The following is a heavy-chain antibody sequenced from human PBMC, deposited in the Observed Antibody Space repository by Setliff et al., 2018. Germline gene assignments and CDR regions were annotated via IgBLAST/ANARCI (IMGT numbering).Heavy chain of an antibody. CDR3: ARGEGCNDGICLYQFDY. J-gene: IGHJ4*02. V-gene: IGHV4-4*07. CDR2: IYATGGP. Sequence: PSETLSLTCGVSGDSFSSYSWNWIRQPAGRAPEWIGRIYATGGPSYNPSLKSRVIMSVDKSKNQFSLKLSSVTAADTAVYYCARGEGCNDGICLYQFDYWAQGTLVTVSS. CDR1: GDSFSSYS. D-gene: IGHD2-8*01.